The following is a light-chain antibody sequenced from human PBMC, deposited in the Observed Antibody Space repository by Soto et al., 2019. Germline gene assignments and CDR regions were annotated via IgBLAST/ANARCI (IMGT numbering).Light chain of an antibody. V-gene: IGLV2-14*03. CDR2: DVN. CDR3: TSWTTSTTMI. CDR1: SSDIGAYNL. J-gene: IGLJ2*01. Sequence: QSVLTQPASVSGSPGQSITISCPGTSSDIGAYNLVSWYQQHPGKAPKLMLYDVNIRPSGVSNRFSGSKSGNTASLTISGLQAEDEADYYCTSWTTSTTMIFGGGTKVTVL.